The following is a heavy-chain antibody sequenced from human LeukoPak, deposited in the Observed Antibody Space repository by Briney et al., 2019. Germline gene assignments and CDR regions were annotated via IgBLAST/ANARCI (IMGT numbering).Heavy chain of an antibody. J-gene: IGHJ3*02. Sequence: ASVKVSCKASGYTFTSYGISWVRQAPGQGLEWMGWISAYNGNTNYAQKLQGRVTMTTDTSTSTAYMELRSLRSDDTAVYYCARDFFQWEHTRVNAFDIWGQGTMVTVSS. V-gene: IGHV1-18*01. D-gene: IGHD1-26*01. CDR2: ISAYNGNT. CDR1: GYTFTSYG. CDR3: ARDFFQWEHTRVNAFDI.